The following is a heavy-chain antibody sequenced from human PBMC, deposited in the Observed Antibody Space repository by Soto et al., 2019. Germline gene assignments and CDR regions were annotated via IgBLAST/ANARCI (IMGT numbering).Heavy chain of an antibody. CDR3: ARVWGGAFDI. D-gene: IGHD3-10*01. CDR1: GGSISSYY. Sequence: QVQLQESGPGLVKPSETLSLTCTVSGGSISSYYWSWIRQPPGKGLEWIGYIYYSGSTNYNPSLXGXAXIXXDTSKNQFSLKLSSVTAADTAVYYCARVWGGAFDIWGHGTMVTVSS. CDR2: IYYSGST. J-gene: IGHJ3*02. V-gene: IGHV4-59*01.